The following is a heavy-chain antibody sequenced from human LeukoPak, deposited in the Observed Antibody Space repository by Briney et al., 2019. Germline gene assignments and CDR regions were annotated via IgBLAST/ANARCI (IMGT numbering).Heavy chain of an antibody. V-gene: IGHV4-4*02. Sequence: KPSGTLSLTCAVSGGSISCSNWWSWVRQPPGKGLEWIGEIYHSGSTNYNPSLKSRVTISVDKSKNQFSLKLSSVTAADTAVYYCARGGVTMVRGVINGVDYWGQGTLVTVSS. J-gene: IGHJ4*02. CDR2: IYHSGST. D-gene: IGHD3-10*01. CDR1: GGSISCSNW. CDR3: ARGGVTMVRGVINGVDY.